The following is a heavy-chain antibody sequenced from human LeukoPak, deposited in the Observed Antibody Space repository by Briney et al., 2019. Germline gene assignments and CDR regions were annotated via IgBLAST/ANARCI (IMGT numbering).Heavy chain of an antibody. D-gene: IGHD2-2*01. V-gene: IGHV3-33*06. CDR3: AKGRDIVVVPGYYFDY. CDR1: GFTFSSYG. Sequence: GRSLRLSCAASGFTFSSYGMHWVRQAPGKGLEWVAVIWYDGSNKYYADSVKGRFTISRDNSKNTLYLQMNSLRAEDTAVYYCAKGRDIVVVPGYYFDYWGQGTLVTVSS. CDR2: IWYDGSNK. J-gene: IGHJ4*02.